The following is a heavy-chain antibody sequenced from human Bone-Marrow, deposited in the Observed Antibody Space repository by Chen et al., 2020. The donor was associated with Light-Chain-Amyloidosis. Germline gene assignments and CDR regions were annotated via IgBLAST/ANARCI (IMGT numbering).Heavy chain of an antibody. D-gene: IGHD5-12*01. J-gene: IGHJ4*02. V-gene: IGHV5-51*01. CDR2: IYPDDSDA. Sequence: GYTFPNYWIGWVRQMPGKGLEWMGVIYPDDSDARYSPSFEGQVTISADKSITTAYLQWRSLKASDTAMYHCARRRDGYNFDYWGQGTLVTVS. CDR1: GYTFPNYW. CDR3: ARRRDGYNFDY.